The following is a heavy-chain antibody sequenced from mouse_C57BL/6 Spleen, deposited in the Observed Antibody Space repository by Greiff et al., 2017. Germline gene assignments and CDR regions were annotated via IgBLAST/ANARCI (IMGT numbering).Heavy chain of an antibody. D-gene: IGHD2-10*01. CDR1: GFTFSDYY. V-gene: IGHV5-16*01. CDR3: ARGPTIYYFDY. CDR2: INYDGSST. Sequence: EVKLMESEGGLVQPGSSMKLSCTASGFTFSDYYMAWVRQVPEKGLEWVANINYDGSSTYYLDSLKSRFIISRDNAKNILYLQMSSLKSEDTATYYCARGPTIYYFDYWGQGTTLTVSS. J-gene: IGHJ2*01.